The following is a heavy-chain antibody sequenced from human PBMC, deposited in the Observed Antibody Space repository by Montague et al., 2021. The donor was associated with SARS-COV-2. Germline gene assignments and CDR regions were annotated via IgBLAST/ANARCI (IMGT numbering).Heavy chain of an antibody. CDR3: AREDDNGSDWLRGMDV. D-gene: IGHD1-26*01. CDR1: DGSITSSAYF. Sequence: SETLSLTCTVSDGSITSSAYFWSWIRQSPGKGLEWIGTIYYSGNTYSNPSLKSRLTISMDTSKSQVSLKINSVTAADTAVYYCAREDDNGSDWLRGMDVWGQGTTVTVSS. V-gene: IGHV4-39*02. J-gene: IGHJ6*02. CDR2: IYYSGNT.